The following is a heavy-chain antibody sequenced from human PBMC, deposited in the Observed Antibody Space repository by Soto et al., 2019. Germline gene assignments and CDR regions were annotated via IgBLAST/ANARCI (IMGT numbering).Heavy chain of an antibody. CDR3: ARDFCPVPTCYDW. Sequence: SCPTSVGTFGSCAISWVRQAPGQGLEWMGGIIPIFGTANYAQKFQGRVTITADESTGTAYMELSSLRSEDTAVYYCARDFCPVPTCYDWWGQGVLVTVSS. V-gene: IGHV1-69*01. D-gene: IGHD2-2*01. J-gene: IGHJ4*02. CDR1: VGTFGSCA. CDR2: IIPIFGTA.